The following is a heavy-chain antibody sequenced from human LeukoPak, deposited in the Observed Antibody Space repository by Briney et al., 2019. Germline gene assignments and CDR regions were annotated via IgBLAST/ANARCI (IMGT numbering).Heavy chain of an antibody. Sequence: SETLSLTCTVSGGSMNDYYWSWIRQPPGKGLEWIGYMYYSGSTNYNLSLKSRVSISIDTSKNQFSLKLSSVTAADTAVYYCARDRYCIGGICYSGRFDPWGRGTLVTVSS. CDR2: MYYSGST. D-gene: IGHD2-15*01. CDR1: GGSMNDYY. CDR3: ARDRYCIGGICYSGRFDP. V-gene: IGHV4-59*01. J-gene: IGHJ5*02.